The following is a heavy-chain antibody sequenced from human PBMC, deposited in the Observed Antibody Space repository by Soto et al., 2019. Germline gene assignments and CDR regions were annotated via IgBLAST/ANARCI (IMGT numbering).Heavy chain of an antibody. J-gene: IGHJ4*02. CDR1: GFIVSSNY. Sequence: EVRLLESGGGLVQPGGSLRLSCAASGFIVSSNYMTWVRQAPGKGLEWVSLLYSGGATHYAASVKGRFTISSHSSQNTLFLQMNSLRTEETATYYCVRGRYGSEIHWGQGTKVTVSS. V-gene: IGHV3-53*04. CDR3: VRGRYGSEIH. D-gene: IGHD3-10*01. CDR2: LYSGGAT.